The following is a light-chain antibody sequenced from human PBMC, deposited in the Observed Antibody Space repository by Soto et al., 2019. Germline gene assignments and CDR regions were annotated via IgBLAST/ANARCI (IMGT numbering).Light chain of an antibody. Sequence: EIVLTQSPATLSLSPGERATLSCRASQSVSSYLAWYQQKPGQAPRLLIYDASNRATGIPARFSGSGSGTDFTLTISSLEPEDFAVYYCQQRSIWPTFGQGTKVEI. CDR1: QSVSSY. CDR3: QQRSIWPT. CDR2: DAS. V-gene: IGKV3-11*01. J-gene: IGKJ1*01.